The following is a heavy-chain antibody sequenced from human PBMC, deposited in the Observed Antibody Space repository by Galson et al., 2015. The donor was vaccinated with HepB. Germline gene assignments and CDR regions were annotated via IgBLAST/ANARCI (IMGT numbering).Heavy chain of an antibody. V-gene: IGHV4-34*01. D-gene: IGHD3-16*02. CDR3: ARGPTDYVWGSYRKDYGMDV. J-gene: IGHJ6*02. CDR2: INHSGST. Sequence: ETLSLTCAVYGGSFSGYYWSWIRQPPGKGLEWIGEINHSGSTNYNPSLKSRVTISVDTSKNQFSLKLSSVTAADTAVYYCARGPTDYVWGSYRKDYGMDVWGQGTTVTVSS. CDR1: GGSFSGYY.